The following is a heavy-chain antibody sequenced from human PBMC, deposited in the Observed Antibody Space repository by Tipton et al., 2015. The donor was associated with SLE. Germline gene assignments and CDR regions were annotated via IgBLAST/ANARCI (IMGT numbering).Heavy chain of an antibody. V-gene: IGHV3-23*01. CDR2: ISGSGGST. D-gene: IGHD3-22*01. CDR3: AKDPPYYYDLIPVFDY. J-gene: IGHJ4*02. CDR1: GFTFSSYA. Sequence: SLRLSCAASGFTFSSYAMSWVRQAPGKGLEWVSAISGSGGSTYYADSVKGRFTISRDNSKNTLYLQMNSLRAEDTAVYYCAKDPPYYYDLIPVFDYWGQGTLVTVSS.